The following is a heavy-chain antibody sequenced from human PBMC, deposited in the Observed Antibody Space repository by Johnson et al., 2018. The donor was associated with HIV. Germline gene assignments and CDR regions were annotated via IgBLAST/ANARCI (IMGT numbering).Heavy chain of an antibody. CDR3: ARVTNDAFDI. Sequence: QVQLVESGGGVVQPGGSQRLSCAASGFTFSSYGMHWVRQAPGKGLEWVALISYDGSNKYYADSVKGRFTISRENAKNSLDLQMNSLRAGDTAVYYCARVTNDAFDIWGQGTMVTVSS. J-gene: IGHJ3*02. V-gene: IGHV3-30*03. CDR2: ISYDGSNK. CDR1: GFTFSSYG.